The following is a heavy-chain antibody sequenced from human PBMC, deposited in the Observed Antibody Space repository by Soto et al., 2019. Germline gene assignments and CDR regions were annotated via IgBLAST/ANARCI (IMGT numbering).Heavy chain of an antibody. J-gene: IGHJ6*02. CDR1: GFTFSSYD. Sequence: GGSLRLSCAASGFTFSSYDMHWVRQATGKGLEWVSAIGTAGDTYYPGSVKGRFTISRENAKNSLYLQMNSLRAGDTAVYYCARDMYSSSWYGGYYYGMDVWGQGTTVTVYS. D-gene: IGHD6-13*01. V-gene: IGHV3-13*01. CDR2: IGTAGDT. CDR3: ARDMYSSSWYGGYYYGMDV.